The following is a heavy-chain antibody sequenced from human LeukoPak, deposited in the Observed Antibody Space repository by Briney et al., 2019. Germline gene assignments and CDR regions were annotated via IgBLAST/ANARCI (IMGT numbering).Heavy chain of an antibody. V-gene: IGHV3-23*01. CDR1: GFTFSNYA. CDR2: ISGNGGRT. J-gene: IGHJ4*02. Sequence: GGSLRLSCAVSGFTFSNYAMAWVRQAPGKGLEWVSAISGNGGRTYSADSVQGRFTISRDNSKNTVYLQMDNLRAEDSAMYYCAKAHSISWPYAFDSWGQGTLATVSS. CDR3: AKAHSISWPYAFDS. D-gene: IGHD6-13*01.